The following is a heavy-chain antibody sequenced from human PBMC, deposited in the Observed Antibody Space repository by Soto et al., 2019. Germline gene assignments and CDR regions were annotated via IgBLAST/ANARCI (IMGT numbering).Heavy chain of an antibody. CDR1: GFTSSDYY. CDR3: ARVYYDFWSGYSDY. V-gene: IGHV3-11*01. D-gene: IGHD3-3*01. CDR2: ISSSGSTI. Sequence: GGSLRLSCAASGFTSSDYYMSWIRQAPGKGLEWVSYISSSGSTIYYADSVKGRFTISRDNAKNSLYLQMNSLRAEDTAVHYCARVYYDFWSGYSDYWGQGTLVTVSS. J-gene: IGHJ4*02.